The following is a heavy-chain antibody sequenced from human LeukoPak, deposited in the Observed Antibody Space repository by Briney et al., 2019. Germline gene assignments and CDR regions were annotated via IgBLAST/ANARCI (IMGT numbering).Heavy chain of an antibody. CDR3: ARDRPRYSSSWSYYYYGMDV. D-gene: IGHD6-13*01. Sequence: GSLRLSCAASGFTFTSYAMNWVRQPPGKGLEWIGEINHSGSTNYNPSLKSRVTISVDTSKNQFSLKLSSVTAADTAVYYCARDRPRYSSSWSYYYYGMDVWGQGTTVTVSS. J-gene: IGHJ6*02. V-gene: IGHV4-34*01. CDR2: INHSGST. CDR1: GFTFTSYA.